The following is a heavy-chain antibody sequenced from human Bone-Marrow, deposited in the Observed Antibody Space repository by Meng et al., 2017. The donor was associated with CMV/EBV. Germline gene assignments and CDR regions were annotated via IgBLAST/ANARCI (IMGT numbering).Heavy chain of an antibody. CDR1: GFTFSSYS. CDR3: ARDRGRGSSSLGSYYYYGMDV. V-gene: IGHV3-21*01. Sequence: SCAASGFTFSSYSMNWVRQAPGKGLEWVSSISSSSSYIYYADSVKGRFTISRDNAKNSLYLQMNSLRAEDTAVYYCARDRGRGSSSLGSYYYYGMDVWGQGTTVTVSS. CDR2: ISSSSSYI. D-gene: IGHD6-6*01. J-gene: IGHJ6*02.